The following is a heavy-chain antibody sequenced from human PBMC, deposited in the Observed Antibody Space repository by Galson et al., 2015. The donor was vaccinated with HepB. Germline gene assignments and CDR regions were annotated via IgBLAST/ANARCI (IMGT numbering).Heavy chain of an antibody. J-gene: IGHJ2*01. Sequence: SVKVSCKASGYTFTSYAMNWVRQAPGQGLEWMGWINTNTGNPTYAQGFTGRFVFSLDTSVSTPYLQISSLKAEDTAVYYCATTPLSSSWYSGRYWYFDLWGRGTLVTVSS. CDR1: GYTFTSYA. CDR3: ATTPLSSSWYSGRYWYFDL. D-gene: IGHD6-13*01. CDR2: INTNTGNP. V-gene: IGHV7-4-1*02.